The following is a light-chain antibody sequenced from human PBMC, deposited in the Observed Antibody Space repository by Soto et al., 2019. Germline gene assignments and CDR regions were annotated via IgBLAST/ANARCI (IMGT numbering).Light chain of an antibody. J-gene: IGKJ2*01. V-gene: IGKV3-15*01. CDR3: QQYNNWPPRT. CDR2: GAS. CDR1: QNVNSK. Sequence: IVRTQAPATLSVAPEERATVACRASQNVNSKLAWYQQKPGQAHRLLIYGASTRATGIPARFSGSGSGTEFTLTISSLQSEDFAVYYCQQYNNWPPRTFGPGTKLEIK.